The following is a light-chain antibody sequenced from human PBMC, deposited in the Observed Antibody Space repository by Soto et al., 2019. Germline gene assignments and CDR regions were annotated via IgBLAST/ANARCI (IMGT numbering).Light chain of an antibody. V-gene: IGLV1-44*01. Sequence: QSALTQPPSASGTPGQRVNISCSGSSSNIGSNSVNWYQQLPGTAPKLLIYRNNQRPSGVPDRLSGSKSGTSASLAISGLQSEDEADYYCAAWDDSLNGVVFGGGTKVTVL. CDR3: AAWDDSLNGVV. J-gene: IGLJ2*01. CDR2: RNN. CDR1: SSNIGSNS.